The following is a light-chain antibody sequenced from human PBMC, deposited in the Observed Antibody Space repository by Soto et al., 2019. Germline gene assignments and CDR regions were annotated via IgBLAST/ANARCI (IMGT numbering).Light chain of an antibody. CDR2: EVS. CDR3: SSFTTSSSLV. J-gene: IGLJ2*01. CDR1: SSDVGAYNY. V-gene: IGLV2-14*01. Sequence: QSALTQPASVSGSPGQSITISCTATSSDVGAYNYVSWYQHHPGKAHKLIIYEVSNRPSGVSTRFSGYKSGNTAYLTISGRQPEYESDYYCSSFTTSSSLVFGGGTKLTVL.